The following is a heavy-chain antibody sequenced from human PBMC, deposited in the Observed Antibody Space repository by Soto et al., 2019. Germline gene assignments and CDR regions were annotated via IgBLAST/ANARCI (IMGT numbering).Heavy chain of an antibody. V-gene: IGHV1-3*01. CDR2: INAGNGNS. CDR3: ARAGSGSYSFNHFDY. D-gene: IGHD1-26*01. J-gene: IGHJ4*02. CDR1: TYTFTSYA. Sequence: QVQLVQSGAEVKKPGASVKVSCKASTYTFTSYAIHWVRQAPGQRLEWMGWINAGNGNSKYSQKFQGRVPITRDTSASTAYMELSSLRSEDTAVYYCARAGSGSYSFNHFDYWGQGTLVTVSS.